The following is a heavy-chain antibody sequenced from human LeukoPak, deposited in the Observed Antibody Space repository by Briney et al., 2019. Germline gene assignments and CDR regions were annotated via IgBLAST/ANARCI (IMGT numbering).Heavy chain of an antibody. V-gene: IGHV4-59*08. D-gene: IGHD3-3*01. CDR3: ARGDVRFLEWLPIGY. CDR1: GGSISSYY. Sequence: SETLSLTCTVSGGSISSYYWSWIWQPPGKGLEWIGYIYYSGSTNYNPSLKSRVTISVDTSKNQFSLKLSSVTAADTAVYYCARGDVRFLEWLPIGYWGQGTLVTVSS. J-gene: IGHJ4*02. CDR2: IYYSGST.